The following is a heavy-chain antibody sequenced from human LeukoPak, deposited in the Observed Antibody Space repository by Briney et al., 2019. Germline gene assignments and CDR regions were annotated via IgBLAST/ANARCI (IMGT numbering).Heavy chain of an antibody. CDR2: IIPLFGKV. D-gene: IGHD5-18*01. V-gene: IGHV1-69*02. J-gene: IGHJ6*02. CDR3: ARIPSGDVDTAMVMYYHYGMDV. CDR1: GGTFSSHT. Sequence: SVKVSCKASGGTFSSHTISWVRQAPEQGLEWMGRIIPLFGKVNYAQKFQDRVTITADKSTSTAYMEVSSLRSEDTAVYYCARIPSGDVDTAMVMYYHYGMDVWGQGTTVTVSS.